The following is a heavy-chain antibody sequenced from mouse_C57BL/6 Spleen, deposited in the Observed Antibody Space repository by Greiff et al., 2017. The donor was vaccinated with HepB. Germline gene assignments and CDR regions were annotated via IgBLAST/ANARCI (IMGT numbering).Heavy chain of an antibody. Sequence: EVKLMESGEGLVKPGGSLKLSCAASGFTFSSYAMSWVRQTPEKRLEWVAYISSGGDYIYYADTVKGRFTISRDNARNTLYLQMSSLKSEDTAMYYCTRESYDGYYFDYWGQGTTLTVSS. D-gene: IGHD2-3*01. CDR1: GFTFSSYA. J-gene: IGHJ2*01. CDR3: TRESYDGYYFDY. CDR2: ISSGGDYI. V-gene: IGHV5-9-1*02.